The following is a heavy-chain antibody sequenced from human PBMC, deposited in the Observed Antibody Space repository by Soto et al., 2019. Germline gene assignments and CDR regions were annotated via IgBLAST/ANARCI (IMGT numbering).Heavy chain of an antibody. J-gene: IGHJ6*02. CDR1: GGSFSGYY. Sequence: SETLSLTCAVYGGSFSGYYWNWIRQPPGKGLGWIGEIKRSGSPNYNPSLKSRATLSVXXXXXXFXLXLNXXTAAETAVYYCASRDYYYGMDVWGQGTTVTVSS. CDR3: ASRDYYYGMDV. CDR2: IKRSGSP. V-gene: IGHV4-34*01.